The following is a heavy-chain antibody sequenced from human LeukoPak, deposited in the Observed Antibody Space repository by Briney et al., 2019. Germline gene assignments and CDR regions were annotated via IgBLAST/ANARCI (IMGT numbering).Heavy chain of an antibody. CDR3: ARQAVARPFDL. V-gene: IGHV3-21*06. Sequence: PGGSLRLSCAASGFIFSSHGMNWVRQAPGKGPEWVSSISSSSAYIFYSDSVKGRFTISRDNAQSSLYLQMNSLRAGDTAVYYCARQAVARPFDLWGQGTMVAVSS. J-gene: IGHJ3*01. CDR1: GFIFSSHG. CDR2: ISSSSAYI.